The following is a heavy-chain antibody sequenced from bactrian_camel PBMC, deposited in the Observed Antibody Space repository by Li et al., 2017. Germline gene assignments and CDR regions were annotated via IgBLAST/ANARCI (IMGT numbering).Heavy chain of an antibody. V-gene: IGHV3S53*01. CDR1: RYSGVC. D-gene: IGHD2*01. CDR3: AAELAPCRHISGVASAFY. Sequence: HVQLVESGGGSVQAEGSLRLSCVASRYSGVCMGWFRQVPGKNREGVAGFDSDSHPSYADSVKGRFTISKDSANNTLWLQMDSLKPEDTAMYYCAAELAPCRHISGVASAFYWGLGTQVTVS. J-gene: IGHJ4*01. CDR2: FDSDSHP.